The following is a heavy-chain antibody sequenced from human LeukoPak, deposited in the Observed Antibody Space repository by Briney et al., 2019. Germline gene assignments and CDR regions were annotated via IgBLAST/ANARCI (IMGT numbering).Heavy chain of an antibody. V-gene: IGHV3-7*01. CDR3: ARVRFGSGSSVYFDL. J-gene: IGHJ4*02. D-gene: IGHD3-10*01. CDR2: MNQDGSDK. CDR1: GLTFSSYW. Sequence: GGSLRLSCAASGLTFSSYWMTWVRQAPGKGLEWVANMNQDGSDKYYLDSVKGRFTISRDNAKNSLYLQLNSLRAEDAAVYYCARVRFGSGSSVYFDLWGQGTLVTVSS.